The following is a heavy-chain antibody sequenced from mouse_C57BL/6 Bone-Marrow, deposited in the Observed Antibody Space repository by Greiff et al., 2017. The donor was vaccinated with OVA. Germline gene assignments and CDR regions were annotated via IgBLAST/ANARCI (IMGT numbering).Heavy chain of an antibody. J-gene: IGHJ4*01. Sequence: EVKVEESGPGLVKPSQSLSLTCSVTGYSITSGYYWNWIRQFPGNKLEWMGYISYDGSNNYNPSLKNRISITRDTSKNQFFLKLNSVTTEDTATYYCARERVWYPYAMDYWGQGTSVTVSS. CDR2: ISYDGSN. CDR1: GYSITSGYY. CDR3: ARERVWYPYAMDY. D-gene: IGHD2-10*02. V-gene: IGHV3-6*01.